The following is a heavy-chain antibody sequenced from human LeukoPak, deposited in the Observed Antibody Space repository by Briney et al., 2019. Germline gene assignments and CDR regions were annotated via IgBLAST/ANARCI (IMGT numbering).Heavy chain of an antibody. V-gene: IGHV5-51*01. CDR3: ARHGSRGYSDVFDI. CDR2: IYPGDSDT. Sequence: GESLKISCKGSGYTFTRYWIGWVRQMPGKGLEWLGIIYPGDSDTRYSPSFQGQVTISADKSISTAYLLLSSLKASDTAMFYCARHGSRGYSDVFDIWGQGTMVTVSS. CDR1: GYTFTRYW. D-gene: IGHD5-12*01. J-gene: IGHJ3*02.